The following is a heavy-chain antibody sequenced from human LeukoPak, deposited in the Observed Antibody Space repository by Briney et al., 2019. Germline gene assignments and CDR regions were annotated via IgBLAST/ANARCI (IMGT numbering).Heavy chain of an antibody. D-gene: IGHD2-2*01. V-gene: IGHV3-23*01. Sequence: GGSLRLPCAASGFTFSSYAMSWVRQAPGKGLEWVSAISGSGGSTYYADSVKGRFTISRDNSKNTLYLQMNSLRAEDTAVYYCAKDFVPAAMLYYFDYWGQGTLVTVSS. CDR3: AKDFVPAAMLYYFDY. CDR1: GFTFSSYA. J-gene: IGHJ4*02. CDR2: ISGSGGST.